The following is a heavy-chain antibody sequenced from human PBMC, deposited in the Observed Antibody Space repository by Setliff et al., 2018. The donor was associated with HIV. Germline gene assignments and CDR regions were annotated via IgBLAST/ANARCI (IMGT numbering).Heavy chain of an antibody. D-gene: IGHD1-26*01. Sequence: PSETLSLTCAVYGGSFSGYYWTWIRQPPGKGLEWIGEINHSGSTNYNPSLKSRVSMSVDTSKNQFSLKLNSVTAADTAVYYCARGTFSGPDYWGQGTLVTVSS. CDR2: INHSGST. J-gene: IGHJ4*02. CDR1: GGSFSGYY. V-gene: IGHV4-34*01. CDR3: ARGTFSGPDY.